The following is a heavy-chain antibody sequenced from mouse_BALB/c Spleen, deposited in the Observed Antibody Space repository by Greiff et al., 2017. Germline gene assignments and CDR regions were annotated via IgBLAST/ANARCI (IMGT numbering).Heavy chain of an antibody. V-gene: IGHV1-5*01. CDR3: TRYYGNYYFDY. J-gene: IGHJ2*01. CDR2: IYPGNSDT. D-gene: IGHD2-1*01. Sequence: EVQLQQSGTVLARPGASVKMSCKASGYTFTSYWMHWVKQRPGQGLEWIGAIYPGNSDTSYNQKFKGKAKLTAVTSTSTAYMELSSLTNEDSAVYYCTRYYGNYYFDYWGQGTTLTVSS. CDR1: GYTFTSYW.